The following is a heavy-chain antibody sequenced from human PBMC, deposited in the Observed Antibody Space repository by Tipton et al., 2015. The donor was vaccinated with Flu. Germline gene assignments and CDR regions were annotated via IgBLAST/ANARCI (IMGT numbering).Heavy chain of an antibody. CDR2: IYTSGTT. J-gene: IGHJ4*02. CDR1: GGSIRSYY. V-gene: IGHV4-4*07. Sequence: TLSLTCTVSGGSIRSYYWSWIRQPAGKALEWVGRIYTSGTTKYNPSLESRVTISVDTSKNQFSLKLSSVTAADTAVYFCAREGRNSGGLDYWGQGTLVTVSS. D-gene: IGHD1-26*01. CDR3: AREGRNSGGLDY.